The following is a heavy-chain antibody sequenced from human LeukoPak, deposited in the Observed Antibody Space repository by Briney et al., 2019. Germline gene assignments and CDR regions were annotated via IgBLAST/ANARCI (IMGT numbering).Heavy chain of an antibody. CDR1: GFTFSSYS. J-gene: IGHJ4*02. V-gene: IGHV3-30*03. CDR3: ARDLPPLDY. CDR2: ISYDSSNI. Sequence: GGSLRLSCAASGFTFSSYSMNWVRQAPGKGLQWVALISYDSSNIEYADSVRGRFTISRDNSKSTLYLQMNSLRVEDTAVYFCARDLPPLDYWGQGTLVTVSS.